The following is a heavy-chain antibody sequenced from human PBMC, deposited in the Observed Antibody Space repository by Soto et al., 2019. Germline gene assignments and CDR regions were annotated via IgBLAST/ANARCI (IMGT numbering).Heavy chain of an antibody. CDR1: GGSISSYY. CDR2: IYYSGST. Sequence: SETLSLTCPVSGGSISSYYWSWIRQPPGKGLEWIGYIYYSGSTNYNPSLKSRVTISVDTSKNQFSLKLSSVTAADTAVYYCARHTALLWFGDPNWFDPWGQGTLVTVSS. CDR3: ARHTALLWFGDPNWFDP. D-gene: IGHD3-10*01. J-gene: IGHJ5*02. V-gene: IGHV4-59*08.